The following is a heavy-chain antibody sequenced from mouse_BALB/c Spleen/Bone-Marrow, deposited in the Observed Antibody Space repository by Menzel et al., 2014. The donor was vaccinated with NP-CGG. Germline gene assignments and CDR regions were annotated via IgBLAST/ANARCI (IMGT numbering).Heavy chain of an antibody. CDR3: ARNYGGSLDY. J-gene: IGHJ2*01. CDR2: IDPANGNT. Sequence: DVKLVESGAEIVKPGASVKSSCTTSGFNIEDSYIYWMKQRPEQGLEWIGRIDPANGNTKYDPKFQGKATMTVDTSSATAYLQLSSLTSEDTAVYYCARNYGGSLDYWGQGTTLTVSS. CDR1: GFNIEDSY. D-gene: IGHD1-1*01. V-gene: IGHV14-3*02.